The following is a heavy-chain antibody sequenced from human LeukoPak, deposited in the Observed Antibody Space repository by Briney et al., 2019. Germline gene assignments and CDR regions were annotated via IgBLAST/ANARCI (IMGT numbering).Heavy chain of an antibody. CDR3: ARHSGSYFEGWFDP. V-gene: IGHV4-4*09. D-gene: IGHD1-26*01. CDR2: IYTSGST. Sequence: SETLSLTCTVSGGSISSYYWSWIRQPPGKGLEWIGYIYTSGSTNYNPSLKSRVTISVDTSKNQFSLKLSSVTAADTAVYYCARHSGSYFEGWFDPWGQGTLVTVSS. CDR1: GGSISSYY. J-gene: IGHJ5*02.